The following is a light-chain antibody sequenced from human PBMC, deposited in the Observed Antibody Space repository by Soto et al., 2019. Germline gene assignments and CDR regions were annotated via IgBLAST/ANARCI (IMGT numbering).Light chain of an antibody. J-gene: IGLJ2*01. CDR1: SSDVGGYNY. CDR2: EVS. V-gene: IGLV2-14*01. CDR3: SSYTSSSTLAVV. Sequence: QSALTQPASVSGSPGQSITISCTGTSSDVGGYNYVSWYQQHPGKATKLMIYEVSNRPSGVSNRFSGSKSGNTASLTISGLQAEDEADDYCSSYTSSSTLAVVFGGGTKLTVL.